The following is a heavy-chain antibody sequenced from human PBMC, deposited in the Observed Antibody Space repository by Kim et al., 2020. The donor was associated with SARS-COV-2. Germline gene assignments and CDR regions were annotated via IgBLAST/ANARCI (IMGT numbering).Heavy chain of an antibody. J-gene: IGHJ4*02. CDR2: INHSGST. Sequence: SETLSLTCAVYGGSFSGYYWSWIRQPPGKGLEWIGEINHSGSTNYNPSLKSRVTISVDTSKNQFSLKLSSVTAADTAVYYCARGRTYPRITRYFDYWGQGTLVTVSS. D-gene: IGHD3-3*01. V-gene: IGHV4-34*01. CDR1: GGSFSGYY. CDR3: ARGRTYPRITRYFDY.